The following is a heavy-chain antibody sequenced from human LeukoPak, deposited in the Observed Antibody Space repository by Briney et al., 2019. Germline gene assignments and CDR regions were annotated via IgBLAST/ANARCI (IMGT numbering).Heavy chain of an antibody. CDR1: GDSVSSNSAA. J-gene: IGHJ6*03. CDR3: ARAGGYMDV. CDR2: TYYRSKWHN. V-gene: IGHV6-1*01. Sequence: SQTLPLTCAISGDSVSSNSAAWNWIRQSPSGGLEWLGRTYYRSKWHNDYAVSVKSRITIKADTSKNQFSLQLNSVTPEDTAVYYCARAGGYMDVWGKGTTVTVSS.